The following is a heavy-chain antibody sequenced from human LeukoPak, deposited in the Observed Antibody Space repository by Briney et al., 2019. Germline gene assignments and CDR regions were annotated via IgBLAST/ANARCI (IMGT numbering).Heavy chain of an antibody. CDR2: IYYSGST. CDR1: GGSISSYY. J-gene: IGHJ4*02. D-gene: IGHD6-13*01. Sequence: PSETLSLTCTVSGGSISSYYWSWIRQPPGKGLEWIGYIYYSGSTNYNPSPKSRVTISVDTSKNQFSLKLSSVTAADTAVYYCARGGSSSSWYVIDYWGQGTLVTVSS. CDR3: ARGGSSSSWYVIDY. V-gene: IGHV4-59*01.